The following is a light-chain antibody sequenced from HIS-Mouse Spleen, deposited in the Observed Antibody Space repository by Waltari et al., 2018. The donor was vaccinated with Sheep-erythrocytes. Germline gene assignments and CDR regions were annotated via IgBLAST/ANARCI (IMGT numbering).Light chain of an antibody. CDR1: QGIRND. J-gene: IGKJ4*01. CDR2: AAS. V-gene: IGKV1-6*01. CDR3: QQYYSTPLT. Sequence: AIQMTQSPSSLSASVGDRVTITCRASQGIRNDLGWYQQKPGKAPKLLIYAASSLQSGVPSRFSGSGSGTDFTLTISSLQAEDVAVYYCQQYYSTPLTFGGGTKVEIK.